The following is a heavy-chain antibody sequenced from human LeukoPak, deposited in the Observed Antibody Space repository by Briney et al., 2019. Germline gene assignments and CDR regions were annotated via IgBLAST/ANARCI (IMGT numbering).Heavy chain of an antibody. J-gene: IGHJ4*02. CDR3: ARGGVSIAARPFDY. D-gene: IGHD6-6*01. Sequence: PSETLSLTCAVSGGSISSGAYWSWIRQPPGKGLEWIGEINHSGSTNYNPSLKSRVTISVDTSKNQFSLKLSSVTAADTAVYYCARGGVSIAARPFDYWGQGTLVTVSS. CDR2: INHSGST. CDR1: GGSISSGAY. V-gene: IGHV4-34*01.